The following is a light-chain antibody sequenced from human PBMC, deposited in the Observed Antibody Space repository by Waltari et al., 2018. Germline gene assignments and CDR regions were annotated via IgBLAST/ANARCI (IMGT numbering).Light chain of an antibody. Sequence: QSALTQPASVPGSPGQSIPISCTGTSSDVGCYNYVSWYQQHPGKAPKLMIYDVSNRPSGVSNRFSGSKSGNTASLTISGLQAEDEADYYCSSYTSSSTLVFGGGTKLTVL. V-gene: IGLV2-14*01. CDR2: DVS. CDR3: SSYTSSSTLV. CDR1: SSDVGCYNY. J-gene: IGLJ2*01.